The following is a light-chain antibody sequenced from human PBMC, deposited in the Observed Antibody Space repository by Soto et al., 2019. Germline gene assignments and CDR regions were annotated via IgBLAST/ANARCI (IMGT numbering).Light chain of an antibody. Sequence: DIQMTQSPSSLSASVEDRVIITCRASQSISNHLNWYQQKPGKAPKLLIFAASSLQSGVPSRFSGSRSGPDFTLNISSMQHEDFANYYCQQSYSSTPKLGKGTKVDIK. CDR2: AAS. CDR3: QQSYSSTPK. CDR1: QSISNH. J-gene: IGKJ1*01. V-gene: IGKV1-39*01.